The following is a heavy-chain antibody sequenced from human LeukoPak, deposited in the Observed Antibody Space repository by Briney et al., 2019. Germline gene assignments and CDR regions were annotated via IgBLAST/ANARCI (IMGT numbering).Heavy chain of an antibody. D-gene: IGHD6-13*01. V-gene: IGHV3-33*01. J-gene: IGHJ4*02. CDR1: GFTFSSYG. CDR2: IWYDGSNK. Sequence: GGSLRLSCAASGFTFSSYGMHWVRQAPGKGLEWVAVIWYDGSNKYYADSVKGRFTIYRDNTKNTLYLQMNSLRAEDTAVYYCATDGIAAAGTLDYFDYWGQGTLVTVSS. CDR3: ATDGIAAAGTLDYFDY.